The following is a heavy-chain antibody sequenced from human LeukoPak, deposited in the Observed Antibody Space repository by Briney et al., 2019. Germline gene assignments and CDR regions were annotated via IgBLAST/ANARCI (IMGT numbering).Heavy chain of an antibody. Sequence: SQTLSLTCTVSGGSVSSGGYFWSWIRQHPGKGPEWIGYIYSSGSTYYNPSLKSRLTISVDTSKNQFSLKVSSVTAADTAVYYCATGPTYSSVDYWGQGTLVTVSS. CDR2: IYSSGST. D-gene: IGHD6-19*01. CDR3: ATGPTYSSVDY. V-gene: IGHV4-31*03. CDR1: GGSVSSGGYF. J-gene: IGHJ4*02.